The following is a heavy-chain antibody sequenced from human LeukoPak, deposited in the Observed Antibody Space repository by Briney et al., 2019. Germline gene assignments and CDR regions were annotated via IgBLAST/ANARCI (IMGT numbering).Heavy chain of an antibody. V-gene: IGHV1-24*01. CDR1: GYTLTELS. J-gene: IGHJ3*02. Sequence: GASVKVSCKVSGYTLTELSMHWVRQAPGKGLEWMGGFDPEDGETIYAQKFQGRATMTEDTSTDTAYMELSSLRSEDTAVYYCATDSELRFLEWLDAFDIWGQGTMVTVSS. CDR3: ATDSELRFLEWLDAFDI. D-gene: IGHD3-3*01. CDR2: FDPEDGET.